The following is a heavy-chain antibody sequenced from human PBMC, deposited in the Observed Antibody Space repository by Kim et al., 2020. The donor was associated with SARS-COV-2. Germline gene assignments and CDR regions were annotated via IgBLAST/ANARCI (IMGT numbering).Heavy chain of an antibody. CDR3: ARDMGWQVLVD. Sequence: ASVKVSCKASGYTFTAYALNWVRQAPGQGLEWMGRINTHTASPIYAPGFTGRFVLSLDTSVNTAFLQISTLRPEDTAVYFCARDMGWQVLVDWGQGTLVTVSS. J-gene: IGHJ1*01. D-gene: IGHD2-8*02. V-gene: IGHV7-4-1*02. CDR2: INTHTASP. CDR1: GYTFTAYA.